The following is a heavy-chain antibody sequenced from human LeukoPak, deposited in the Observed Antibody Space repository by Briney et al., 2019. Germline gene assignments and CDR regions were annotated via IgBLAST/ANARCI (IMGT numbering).Heavy chain of an antibody. CDR1: GFTFDDYA. D-gene: IGHD4-23*01. CDR3: ASPTTVVTGAFDI. Sequence: GGSLRLSCAASGFTFDDYAMHWVRQAPGKGLEWVSGISWNSGSIGYADSVKGRFTISRDNAKNSLYLQMNSLRAEDTAVYYCASPTTVVTGAFDIWGQGTMVTVSS. J-gene: IGHJ3*02. CDR2: ISWNSGSI. V-gene: IGHV3-9*01.